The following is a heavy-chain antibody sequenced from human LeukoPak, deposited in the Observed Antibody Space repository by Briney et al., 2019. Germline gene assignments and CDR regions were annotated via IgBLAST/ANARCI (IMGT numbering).Heavy chain of an antibody. J-gene: IGHJ4*02. CDR2: IYPGDSDT. CDR1: GYSFTSYW. CDR3: ARSPLDDYVWGSYRLGVHNDKQSYFDY. V-gene: IGHV5-51*01. Sequence: GESLKISCKGSGYSFTSYWIGWVRQMPGKGLEWMGIIYPGDSDTRYSPSFQGQVTISADKSISTAYLQWSSLKASDTAMYYCARSPLDDYVWGSYRLGVHNDKQSYFDYWGQGTLVTVSS. D-gene: IGHD3-16*02.